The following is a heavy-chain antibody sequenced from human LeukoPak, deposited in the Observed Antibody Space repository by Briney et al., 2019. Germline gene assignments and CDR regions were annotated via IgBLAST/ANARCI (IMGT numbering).Heavy chain of an antibody. CDR2: IIPVFGTA. D-gene: IGHD4-17*01. CDR1: GGTFSSYA. CDR3: AREKYGDYPLDY. Sequence: SVKVSCKASGGTFSSYAISWVRQAPGQGLEWMGGIIPVFGTANYAQKFQGRVTITADESTSTAYMELSSLRSEDTAVYYCAREKYGDYPLDYWGQGTLVTVSS. V-gene: IGHV1-69*13. J-gene: IGHJ4*02.